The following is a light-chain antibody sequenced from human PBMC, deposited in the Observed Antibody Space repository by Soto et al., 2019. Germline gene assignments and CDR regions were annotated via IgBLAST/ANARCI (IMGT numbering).Light chain of an antibody. CDR2: NDH. V-gene: IGLV1-44*01. CDR3: ASWDESLNAWV. Sequence: QSVLTQPPSASGTPGQYVTISCPGSSSNIGTNTVHWYQQLPGTAPRLLIYNDHQRPSGVPDRLSASKSGTSASLALTEVQSEDEGDYYCASWDESLNAWVFGGGTKLTVL. CDR1: SSNIGTNT. J-gene: IGLJ3*02.